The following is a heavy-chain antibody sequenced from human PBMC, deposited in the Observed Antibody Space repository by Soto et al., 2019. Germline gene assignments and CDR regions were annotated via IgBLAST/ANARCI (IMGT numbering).Heavy chain of an antibody. CDR3: ARNILETFRGGMDV. D-gene: IGHD3-16*01. CDR2: ISAYNGNT. V-gene: IGHV1-18*01. Sequence: ASVKVSCTASGYTFTSYGISWVRQAPGQGLEWMGWISAYNGNTNYAHKLQGRVTMTTDTSPSTAYMELRTLRSDDTAVYYCARNILETFRGGMDVWGQGTTVTVSS. J-gene: IGHJ6*02. CDR1: GYTFTSYG.